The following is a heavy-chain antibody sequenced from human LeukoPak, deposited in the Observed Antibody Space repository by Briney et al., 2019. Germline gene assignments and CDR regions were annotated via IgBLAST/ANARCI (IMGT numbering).Heavy chain of an antibody. D-gene: IGHD5-18*01. CDR2: ISAYNGKT. Sequence: GASVKVSCKASGYSCTSYGSSCVPPAPGQGLKWMGSISAYNGKTNYAQKLQGRVTMTTDTSTSTAYMELRSLRSDDTAVYYCARDEDNSYGYWGQGTLVTVSS. CDR3: ARDEDNSYGY. CDR1: GYSCTSYG. J-gene: IGHJ4*02. V-gene: IGHV1-18*01.